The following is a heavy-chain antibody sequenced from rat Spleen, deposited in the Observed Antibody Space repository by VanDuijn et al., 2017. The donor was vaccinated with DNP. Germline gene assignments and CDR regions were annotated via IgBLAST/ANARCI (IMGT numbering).Heavy chain of an antibody. CDR2: IIYDGSRT. D-gene: IGHD5-1*01. CDR1: GFTFSDYN. J-gene: IGHJ2*01. Sequence: EVQLVESGGGLVQPGRSLKLSCVASGFTFSDYNMAWVRQAPKKGLEWVATIIYDGSRTYYRDSVKGRFTISRDNAKSTLYLQMDSLRSEDTATYYCATLGAFYYYFDYWGQGVMVTVSS. V-gene: IGHV5S10*01. CDR3: ATLGAFYYYFDY.